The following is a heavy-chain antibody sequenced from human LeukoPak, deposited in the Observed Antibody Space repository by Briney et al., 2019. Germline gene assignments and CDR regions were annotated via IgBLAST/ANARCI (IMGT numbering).Heavy chain of an antibody. CDR3: ARDLEQQLVSDY. J-gene: IGHJ4*02. CDR2: ISAYNGNT. V-gene: IGHV1-18*01. D-gene: IGHD6-13*01. Sequence: ASVTVSCKASGYTFTSYGISWVRQAPGQGLEWMGWISAYNGNTNYAQKLQGRVTMTTDTSTSTAYMELRSLRSDDTAVYYCARDLEQQLVSDYWGQGTLVTVSS. CDR1: GYTFTSYG.